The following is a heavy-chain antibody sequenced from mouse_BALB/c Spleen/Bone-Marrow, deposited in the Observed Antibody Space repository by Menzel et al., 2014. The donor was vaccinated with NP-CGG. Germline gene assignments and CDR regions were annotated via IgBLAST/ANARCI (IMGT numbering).Heavy chain of an antibody. V-gene: IGHV5-6-4*01. Sequence: EVQLVESGGGLVKPGGSLKLSCAASGFTLSSYTMSWVRQTPEKRLEWVATISSGGSYTYYPDSVKGRFTISRDNAKNTLYLQMSSLKSEDTAMYYCTRRGDYDGYFDYWGQGTTLTVSS. CDR2: ISSGGSYT. D-gene: IGHD2-3*01. J-gene: IGHJ2*01. CDR1: GFTLSSYT. CDR3: TRRGDYDGYFDY.